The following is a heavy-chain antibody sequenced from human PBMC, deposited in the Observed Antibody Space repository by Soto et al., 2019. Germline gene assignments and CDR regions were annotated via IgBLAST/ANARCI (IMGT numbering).Heavy chain of an antibody. D-gene: IGHD6-13*01. V-gene: IGHV4-59*01. CDR3: ARDGVIAAAGTDYYYGMDV. CDR1: GGSINSYY. CDR2: IYYSGST. Sequence: AETLSLTCTVSGGSINSYYWSWIRQPPGKGLEWIGYIYYSGSTNYNPSLKSRVTISVDTSKNQFSLKLSSVTAADTAVYYCARDGVIAAAGTDYYYGMDVWGQGTTVTVSS. J-gene: IGHJ6*02.